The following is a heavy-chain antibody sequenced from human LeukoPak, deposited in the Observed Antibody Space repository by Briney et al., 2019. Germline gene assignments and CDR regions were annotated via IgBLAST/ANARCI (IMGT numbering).Heavy chain of an antibody. CDR2: IRYDGSNK. CDR1: GFTFSSYG. CDR3: AKAIGAYYYGSGSLIDY. Sequence: GGSLRLSCAASGFTFSSYGMHWVRQAPGKGLEWVAFIRYDGSNKYYADSVKGRFTISRDNSKNTLYLQMNSLRAEDTAVYYCAKAIGAYYYGSGSLIDYWGQGTLVTVSS. D-gene: IGHD3-10*01. J-gene: IGHJ4*02. V-gene: IGHV3-30*02.